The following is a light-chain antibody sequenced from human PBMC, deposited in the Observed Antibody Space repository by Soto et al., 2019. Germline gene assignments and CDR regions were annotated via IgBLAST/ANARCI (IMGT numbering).Light chain of an antibody. V-gene: IGLV2-11*01. CDR3: CSFAGSYSYV. J-gene: IGLJ1*01. CDR1: SSDVGRYDY. CDR2: DVT. Sequence: QSVLTQPRSVSGSPGQSVTISCTGTSSDVGRYDYVSWYQQYPGEAPKLIIYDVTERPSGVPDRFSGSKSGNTASLTISGLRAEDVAAYSCCSFAGSYSYVFGSGTKVTVL.